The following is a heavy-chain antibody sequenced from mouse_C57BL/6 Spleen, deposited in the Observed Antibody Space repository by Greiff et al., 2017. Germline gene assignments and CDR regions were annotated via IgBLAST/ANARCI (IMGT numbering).Heavy chain of an antibody. V-gene: IGHV14-1*01. J-gene: IGHJ3*01. CDR2: IDPEDGDT. D-gene: IGHD3-2*02. CDR1: GFNIKDYY. CDR3: TTREAAQATWFAY. Sequence: EVKLVESGAELVRPGASVKLSCTASGFNIKDYYMHWVKQRPEQGLEWIGRIDPEDGDTEYAPKFQGKATMTADSSSNTAYLPLSSLTSEYTAVYYCTTREAAQATWFAYWGQGTLVTVSA.